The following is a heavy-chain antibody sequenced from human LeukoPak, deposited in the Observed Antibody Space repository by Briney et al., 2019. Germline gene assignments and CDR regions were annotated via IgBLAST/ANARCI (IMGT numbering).Heavy chain of an antibody. CDR1: GFTFSSYA. CDR3: ARDRGYSYDY. Sequence: GGSLRLSCAASGFTFSSYAMHWVRQAPGKGLEWVAVISYDGSNKYYADSVKGRFTISRDNSKNTLYLQMNSLRAEDTAVYYCARDRGYSYDYWGQGTLVTVSS. V-gene: IGHV3-30*04. D-gene: IGHD5-18*01. CDR2: ISYDGSNK. J-gene: IGHJ4*02.